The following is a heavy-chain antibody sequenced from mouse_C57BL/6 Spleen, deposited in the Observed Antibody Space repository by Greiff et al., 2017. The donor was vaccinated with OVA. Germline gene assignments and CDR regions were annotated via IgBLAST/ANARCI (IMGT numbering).Heavy chain of an antibody. V-gene: IGHV5-4*01. Sequence: EVKLVESGGGLVKPGGSLKLSCAASGFTFSSYAMSWVRQTPEKRLEWVATISDGGSYTYYPDNVKGRFTISRDNAKNNLYLQMSHLKSEDTAMYYCPRDRYYGSSLFAYWGQGTLVTVSA. D-gene: IGHD1-1*01. CDR1: GFTFSSYA. J-gene: IGHJ3*01. CDR3: PRDRYYGSSLFAY. CDR2: ISDGGSYT.